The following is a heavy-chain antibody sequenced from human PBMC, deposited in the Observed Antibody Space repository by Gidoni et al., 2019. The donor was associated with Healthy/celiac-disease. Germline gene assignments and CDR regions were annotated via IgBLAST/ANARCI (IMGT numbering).Heavy chain of an antibody. V-gene: IGHV3-30*18. D-gene: IGHD1-1*01. Sequence: QVQLVESGGGVVQPGRSLRLSCAAAGFTFSSYGMHWVRQAPGKGLEWVAVISYDGSNKYYADSVKGRFTISRDNSKNTLYLQMNSLRAEDTAVYYCAKDTNWVLLVDYYYGMDVWGQGTTVTVSS. CDR1: GFTFSSYG. CDR3: AKDTNWVLLVDYYYGMDV. CDR2: ISYDGSNK. J-gene: IGHJ6*02.